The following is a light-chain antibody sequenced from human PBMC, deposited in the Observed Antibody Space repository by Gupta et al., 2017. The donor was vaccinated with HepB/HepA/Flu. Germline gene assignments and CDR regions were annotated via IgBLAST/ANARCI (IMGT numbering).Light chain of an antibody. CDR3: CSYAGSSTLV. Sequence: SALAAPAAVSGSSGQSLTTPCTVTSSDVGSYNLVSWYQPHPGKAPKLMIYEVSKRPSGVSNRFSGSKSGNTASLTISGLQAEDEADYHCCSYAGSSTLVFGGGTKLTVL. CDR1: SSDVGSYNL. J-gene: IGLJ2*01. CDR2: EVS. V-gene: IGLV2-23*02.